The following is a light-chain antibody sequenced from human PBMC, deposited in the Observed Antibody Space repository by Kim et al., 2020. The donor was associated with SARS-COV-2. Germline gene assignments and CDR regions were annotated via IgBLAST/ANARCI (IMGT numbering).Light chain of an antibody. Sequence: YELTQPPSVSVSPGQTASITCSGDKLGDKYACWYQQKPGQSPVLVIYQDSKRPSGIPERFSGSNSGNTATLTISGTQAMDEADYYCQAWDSSGGFGGGNQLTVL. CDR2: QDS. CDR1: KLGDKY. CDR3: QAWDSSGG. J-gene: IGLJ3*02. V-gene: IGLV3-1*01.